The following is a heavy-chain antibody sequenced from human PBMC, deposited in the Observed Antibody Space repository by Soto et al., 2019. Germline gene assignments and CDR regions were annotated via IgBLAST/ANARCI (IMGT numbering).Heavy chain of an antibody. CDR3: AGRFPLWFHP. D-gene: IGHD3-16*02. Sequence: QVQLVQSGAEEKKPGASVKVSCKASGYTFTNYAMHWVRQAPGQRLEWMGWINAGNGNTKYSQKCQGRVTITRDTSASTANMQPSCLRSEDTTVHYCAGRFPLWFHPWAQRTLVTVSS. CDR1: GYTFTNYA. CDR2: INAGNGNT. J-gene: IGHJ5*02. V-gene: IGHV1-3*05.